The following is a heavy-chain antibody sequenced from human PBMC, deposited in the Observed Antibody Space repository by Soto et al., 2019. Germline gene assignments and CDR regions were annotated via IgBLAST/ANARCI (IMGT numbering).Heavy chain of an antibody. CDR2: ISYDGSNN. D-gene: IGHD2-2*02. Sequence: GGSLRLSCAASGFTFSSYGMHWVRQAPGRGLEWVAVISYDGSNNYYADSVEGRFTISRDNSKNTLYLQMNSLRAEDTAVYYCAEEARTPAAIGEYYHYYGMDVWGQGTTVTVSS. CDR3: AEEARTPAAIGEYYHYYGMDV. CDR1: GFTFSSYG. V-gene: IGHV3-30*18. J-gene: IGHJ6*02.